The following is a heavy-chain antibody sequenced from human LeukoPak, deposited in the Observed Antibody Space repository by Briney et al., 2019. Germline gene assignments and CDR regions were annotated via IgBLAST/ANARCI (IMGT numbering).Heavy chain of an antibody. Sequence: ASVKVSCKVSGYTLTELSMHWVRQAPGKGIEWKGGFDPEDGETIYAQKIQGRVTMPEDTSTDTAYMELSSLRPKDTAVYYCAGGGPHSASLPLDYWGQGTLVTVSS. CDR2: FDPEDGET. CDR3: AGGGPHSASLPLDY. D-gene: IGHD2-15*01. CDR1: GYTLTELS. J-gene: IGHJ4*02. V-gene: IGHV1-24*01.